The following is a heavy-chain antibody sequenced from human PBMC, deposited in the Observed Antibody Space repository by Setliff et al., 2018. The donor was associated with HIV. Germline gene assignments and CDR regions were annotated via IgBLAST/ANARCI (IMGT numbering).Heavy chain of an antibody. CDR1: GAPISSYY. D-gene: IGHD1-26*01. CDR3: ASGSPFDGFDM. Sequence: ETLSLTCKVSGAPISSYYWNWIRQPPGKGLEWIGYIYNSGYSNSKPSLKSRVTISLDTSKSHFSLRLKSVTAADTALYYCASGSPFDGFDMWGQGTMVTVSS. J-gene: IGHJ3*02. CDR2: IYNSGYS. V-gene: IGHV4-59*01.